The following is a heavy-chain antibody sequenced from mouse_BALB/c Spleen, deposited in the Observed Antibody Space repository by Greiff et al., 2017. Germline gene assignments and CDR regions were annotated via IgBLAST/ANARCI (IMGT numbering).Heavy chain of an antibody. V-gene: IGHV5-4*02. Sequence: DVHLVESGGGLVKPGGSLKLSCAASGFTFSDYYMYWVRQTPEKRLEWVATISDGGSYTYYPDSVKGRFTISRDNAKNNLYLQMSSLKSEDTAMYYCAREGDYWGQGTSVTVSS. CDR1: GFTFSDYY. CDR3: AREGDY. CDR2: ISDGGSYT. J-gene: IGHJ4*01.